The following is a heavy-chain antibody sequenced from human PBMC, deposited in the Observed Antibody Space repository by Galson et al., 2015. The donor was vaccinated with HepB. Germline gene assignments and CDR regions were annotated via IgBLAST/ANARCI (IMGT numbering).Heavy chain of an antibody. CDR2: ISNDGSST. CDR1: GFTFSSYW. J-gene: IGHJ4*02. CDR3: ASLGAWDY. D-gene: IGHD1-26*01. Sequence: SLRLSCATSGFTFSSYWMNWVRQAPDEGLVWVSRISNDGSSTTYADSVKGRFTISRDNAKNTLYLQMNSLRAEDTAVYYCASLGAWDYWGQGTLVTVSS. V-gene: IGHV3-74*01.